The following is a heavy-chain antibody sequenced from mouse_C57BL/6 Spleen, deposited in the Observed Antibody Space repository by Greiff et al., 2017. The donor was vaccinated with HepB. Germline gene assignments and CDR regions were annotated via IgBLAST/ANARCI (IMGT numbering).Heavy chain of an antibody. CDR2: ISYDGSN. Sequence: ESGPGLVKPSQSLSLTCSVTGYSITSGYYWNWIRQFPGNKLEWMGYISYDGSNNYNPSLKNRISITRDTSKNQFFLKLNSVTTEDTATYYCARARLNYGNFDYWGQGTTLTVSS. D-gene: IGHD2-1*01. J-gene: IGHJ2*01. CDR3: ARARLNYGNFDY. CDR1: GYSITSGYY. V-gene: IGHV3-6*01.